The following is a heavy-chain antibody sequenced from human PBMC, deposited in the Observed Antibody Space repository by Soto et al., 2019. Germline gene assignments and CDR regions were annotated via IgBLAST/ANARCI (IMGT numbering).Heavy chain of an antibody. CDR2: TKEDGSEI. V-gene: IGHV3-7*01. CDR3: ARDIGFDYVN. Sequence: PGESLKISCAVSGLNVMSYWMSWVRQAPGKGLEWVASTKEDGSEIYYLHSVRGRFSISRDSAGNALHLTMNYLSAEDTGVYFCARDIGFDYVNWGQGTLVTVSS. D-gene: IGHD3-16*01. CDR1: GLNVMSYW. J-gene: IGHJ4*02.